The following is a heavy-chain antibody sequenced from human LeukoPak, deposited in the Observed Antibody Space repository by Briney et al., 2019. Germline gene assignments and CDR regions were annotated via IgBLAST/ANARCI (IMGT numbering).Heavy chain of an antibody. Sequence: GGSLRLSCAASGFTFSSYWMSWVRQAPGKGLEWVANIKQDGSEKYYVDSVKGRFTISRDNAKNSLYLQMNSLRAEDTAVYYCARGPLYWAYYFDYWGQGTLVTVSS. V-gene: IGHV3-7*01. D-gene: IGHD2-15*01. CDR3: ARGPLYWAYYFDY. CDR1: GFTFSSYW. CDR2: IKQDGSEK. J-gene: IGHJ4*02.